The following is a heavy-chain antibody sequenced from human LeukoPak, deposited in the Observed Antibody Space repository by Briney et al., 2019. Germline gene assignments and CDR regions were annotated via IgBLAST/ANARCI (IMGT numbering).Heavy chain of an antibody. D-gene: IGHD1-20*01. Sequence: GGSLRLSYAASGFTFSSYAMSWVRQAPGKGLEWVSAISGSGGSTYYADSVKGRFTISRDNSKNTLYLQMNSLRAEDTAVYYCAKAHLNWNPQILFDYWGQGTLVTVSS. CDR2: ISGSGGST. CDR3: AKAHLNWNPQILFDY. V-gene: IGHV3-23*01. J-gene: IGHJ4*02. CDR1: GFTFSSYA.